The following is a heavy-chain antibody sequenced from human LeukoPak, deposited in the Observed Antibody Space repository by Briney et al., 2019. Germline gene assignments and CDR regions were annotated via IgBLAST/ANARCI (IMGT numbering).Heavy chain of an antibody. Sequence: SETLSLTCTVSGYSISSGYYWGWIRQPPGKGLEWIGSIYYSGSTYYNPSLKSRVTIDTSKNQFSLKLSSVTAADTAVYYCARLSIAAAAIPYWGQGTLVTVSS. CDR3: ARLSIAAAAIPY. CDR1: GYSISSGYY. D-gene: IGHD6-13*01. CDR2: IYYSGST. V-gene: IGHV4-38-2*02. J-gene: IGHJ4*02.